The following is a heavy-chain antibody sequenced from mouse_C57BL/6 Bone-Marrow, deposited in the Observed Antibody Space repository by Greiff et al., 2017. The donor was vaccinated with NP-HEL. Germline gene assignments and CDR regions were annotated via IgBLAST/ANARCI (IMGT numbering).Heavy chain of an antibody. CDR2: INPGSGGT. Sequence: QVHVKQSGAELVRPGTSVKVSCKASGYAFTNYLIEWVKQRPGQGLEWIGVINPGSGGTNYNEKFKGKATLTADKSSSTAYMQLSSLTSEDSAVYFCARGGGNYPAWFAYWGQGTLVTVSA. D-gene: IGHD2-1*01. CDR3: ARGGGNYPAWFAY. CDR1: GYAFTNYL. V-gene: IGHV1-54*01. J-gene: IGHJ3*01.